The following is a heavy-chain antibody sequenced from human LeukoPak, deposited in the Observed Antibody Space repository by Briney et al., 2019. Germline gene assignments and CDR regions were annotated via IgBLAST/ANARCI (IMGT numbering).Heavy chain of an antibody. CDR2: ISGSGGTT. D-gene: IGHD3-10*01. CDR1: GFTFSSYA. J-gene: IGHJ4*02. V-gene: IGHV3-23*01. Sequence: GGSLRPSSAASGFTFSSYAMSWVRQAPGKGLEWVSAISGSGGTTYYADSVKGRFTVSRDNSKNTLYLQMNSLRAEDTAVYYCASRFGELDYWGQGTLVTVSS. CDR3: ASRFGELDY.